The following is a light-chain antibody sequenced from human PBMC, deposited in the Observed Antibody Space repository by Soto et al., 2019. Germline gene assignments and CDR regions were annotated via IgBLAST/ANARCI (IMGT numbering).Light chain of an antibody. J-gene: IGLJ1*01. CDR3: SSYTSSSTYV. Sequence: QSALTHPASVSGSPGQSLAISCTGTSNVVGYYNYVSWYQQHPGKAPKVMIYDVNNRPSGVSDRFSGSKSGNTASLTISGLQAEDEADYYCSSYTSSSTYVFGTGTKVTV. CDR2: DVN. CDR1: SNVVGYYNY. V-gene: IGLV2-14*01.